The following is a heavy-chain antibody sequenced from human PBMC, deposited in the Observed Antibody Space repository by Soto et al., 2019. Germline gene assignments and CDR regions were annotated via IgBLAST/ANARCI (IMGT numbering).Heavy chain of an antibody. D-gene: IGHD6-19*01. CDR3: ARDHEYTSGWSHGMDV. J-gene: IGHJ6*02. CDR2: ISSSSTYI. Sequence: GGSLRLSCAASGFTFISYSINWVRQAPGKGLEWVSSISSSSTYIYYADSVKGRFTISRDNAKNSLYLQMNSLRTDDTAVNYCARDHEYTSGWSHGMDVWGQGTTVTVSS. V-gene: IGHV3-21*01. CDR1: GFTFISYS.